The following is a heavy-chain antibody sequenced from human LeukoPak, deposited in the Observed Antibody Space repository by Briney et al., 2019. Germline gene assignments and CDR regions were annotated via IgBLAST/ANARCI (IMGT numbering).Heavy chain of an antibody. CDR2: ISAYNGNT. J-gene: IGHJ4*02. V-gene: IGHV1-18*01. CDR1: GYTFINYG. D-gene: IGHD3-16*01. Sequence: ASVKVSCKASGYTFINYGISWVRQAPGQGLEWMGWISAYNGNTNSAQKLQGRVTVTTDTSTSTAYMELRSLRSDDTAVYYCAGVRAVMTTATPYYFDFWGQGTLVTVSS. CDR3: AGVRAVMTTATPYYFDF.